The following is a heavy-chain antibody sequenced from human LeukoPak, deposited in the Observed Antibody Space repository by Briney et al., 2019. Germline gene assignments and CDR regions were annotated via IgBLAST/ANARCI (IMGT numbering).Heavy chain of an antibody. CDR1: GFTFSSYG. CDR3: ASARAAAGPRGAHFDH. Sequence: GGSLRLSCAASGFTFSSYGMHWVRQAPGKGLEWVAVISYDGSNKYYADSVKGRFTISRDNSKNTLYLQMNSLRAEDTAVYYCASARAAAGPRGAHFDHWGQGTLVTVSS. D-gene: IGHD6-13*01. CDR2: ISYDGSNK. V-gene: IGHV3-30*03. J-gene: IGHJ4*02.